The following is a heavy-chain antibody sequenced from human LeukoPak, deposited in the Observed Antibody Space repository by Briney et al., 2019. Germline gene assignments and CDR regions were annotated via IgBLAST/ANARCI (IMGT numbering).Heavy chain of an antibody. CDR1: GGSLSSSNNY. CDR2: IYYSGST. J-gene: IGHJ4*02. V-gene: IGHV4-39*07. Sequence: PSETLSLTCTVSGGSLSSSNNYWGWIRQPPGKGLEWIGSIYYSGSTYYNPSLKSRVTISLDTSKNQFSLKLNSVTAADTAVYYCARDNCNSAICRKKFDYWGQGTLVTVSS. CDR3: ARDNCNSAICRKKFDY. D-gene: IGHD2-2*01.